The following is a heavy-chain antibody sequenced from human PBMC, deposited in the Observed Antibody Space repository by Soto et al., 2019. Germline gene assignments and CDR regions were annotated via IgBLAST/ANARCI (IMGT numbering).Heavy chain of an antibody. Sequence: GASVKVSFKASGYTFTSYDINWVRQATGQGLEWMGWMNPNSGNTGYAQKFQGRVTMTRNTSISAAYMELSSLRSEDTAVYYCARGSYYYDSSGYTNAFGIWGQGTMVTVSS. V-gene: IGHV1-8*01. CDR2: MNPNSGNT. D-gene: IGHD3-22*01. CDR1: GYTFTSYD. CDR3: ARGSYYYDSSGYTNAFGI. J-gene: IGHJ3*02.